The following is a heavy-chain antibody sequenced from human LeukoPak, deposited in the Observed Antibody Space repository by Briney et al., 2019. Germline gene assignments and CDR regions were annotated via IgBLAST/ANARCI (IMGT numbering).Heavy chain of an antibody. D-gene: IGHD2-2*01. J-gene: IGHJ5*02. CDR3: ASLGVVPAASLENWFDP. Sequence: SVKVSCKASGGTFSSYAISWVRQAPGQGLEWMGRIIPILGIANYARKFQGRVTITADKSTSTAYMELSSLRSEDTAVYYCASLGVVPAASLENWFDPWGQGTLVTVSS. CDR1: GGTFSSYA. V-gene: IGHV1-69*04. CDR2: IIPILGIA.